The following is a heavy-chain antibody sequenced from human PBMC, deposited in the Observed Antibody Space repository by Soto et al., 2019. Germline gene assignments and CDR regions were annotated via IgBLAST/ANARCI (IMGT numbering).Heavy chain of an antibody. J-gene: IGHJ3*02. Sequence: SETLSLTCAVSGGSISSSNWWSWVRQPPGKGLEWIGEIYHSGSTNYNPSLKSRVTISVDKSKNQFSLKLSSVTAADTAVYYCASRATPGYCSGGSCYLDAFDIWGQGTMVTVSS. V-gene: IGHV4-4*02. D-gene: IGHD2-15*01. CDR3: ASRATPGYCSGGSCYLDAFDI. CDR2: IYHSGST. CDR1: GGSISSSNW.